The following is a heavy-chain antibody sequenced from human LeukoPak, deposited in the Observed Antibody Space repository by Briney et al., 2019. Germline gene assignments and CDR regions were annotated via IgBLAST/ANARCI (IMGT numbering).Heavy chain of an antibody. CDR1: GGSISSGGYY. J-gene: IGHJ3*02. V-gene: IGHV4-31*03. D-gene: IGHD5-24*01. CDR2: IYYSGST. Sequence: PSETLSLTCTVSGGSISSGGYYWSWIRQHPGKGLEWIGYIYYSGSTYYNPSLKSRVTISVDTSKNQFSLKLSSVTAADTAVYYCARDLKSRDVYNEGAFDIWGQGTMVTVSS. CDR3: ARDLKSRDVYNEGAFDI.